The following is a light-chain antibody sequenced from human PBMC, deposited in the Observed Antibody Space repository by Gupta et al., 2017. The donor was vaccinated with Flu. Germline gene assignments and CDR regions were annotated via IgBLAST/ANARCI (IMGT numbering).Light chain of an antibody. CDR3: QYYDSVTRDWV. CDR2: VEN. V-gene: IGLV6-57*01. CDR1: TGSIATNY. J-gene: IGLJ3*02. Sequence: NFMLTQPHSVSESPGKTVTISCTRSTGSIATNYVQWYQQRPGSSPTTVIYVENQRPSEVPDRFSGSVDSSSNSASPTISELKTEDEADDYCQYYDSVTRDWVFGGGTRLTVL.